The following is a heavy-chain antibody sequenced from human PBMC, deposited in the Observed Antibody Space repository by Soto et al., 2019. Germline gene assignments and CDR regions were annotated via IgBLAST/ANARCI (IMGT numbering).Heavy chain of an antibody. CDR1: GYALTELS. CDR2: FDPQDDEG. CDR3: ATLGWRNIEGSFFDY. V-gene: IGHV1-24*01. Sequence: ASVKVSCKVSGYALTELSIHWVRQAPGKGLEWMGGFDPQDDEGIYAQKFQGRXXMTXXXXXXTAYMELSSLRSEDTAVYYCATLGWRNIEGSFFDYWGQGTPVTVSS. D-gene: IGHD2-15*01. J-gene: IGHJ4*02.